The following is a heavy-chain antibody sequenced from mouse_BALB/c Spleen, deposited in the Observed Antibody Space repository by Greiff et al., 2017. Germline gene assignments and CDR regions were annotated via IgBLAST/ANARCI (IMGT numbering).Heavy chain of an antibody. CDR3: TRSNDY. V-gene: IGHV1S22*01. CDR2: IYPGSGST. Sequence: LQQSGPELVRPGASVKLSCKASGYTFTSYWMHWVKQRPGQGLEWIGNIYPGSGSTNYDEKFKSKATLTVDTSSSTAYMQLSSLTSEDSAVYYCTRSNDYWGQGTTLTVSS. J-gene: IGHJ2*01. CDR1: GYTFTSYW.